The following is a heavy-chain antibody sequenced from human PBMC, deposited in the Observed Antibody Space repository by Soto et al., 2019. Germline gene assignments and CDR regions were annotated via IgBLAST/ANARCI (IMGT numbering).Heavy chain of an antibody. V-gene: IGHV1-58*01. Sequence: GASVKVSCKASGFTFTSSAVQWVRQARGQRLEWIGWIVVGSGNTNYAQKFQERVTITRDMSTSTAYMELSSLRSEDTAVYYCAAAPSVGATTVHDYWGQGTLVTVSS. CDR3: AAAPSVGATTVHDY. CDR2: IVVGSGNT. J-gene: IGHJ4*02. D-gene: IGHD1-26*01. CDR1: GFTFTSSA.